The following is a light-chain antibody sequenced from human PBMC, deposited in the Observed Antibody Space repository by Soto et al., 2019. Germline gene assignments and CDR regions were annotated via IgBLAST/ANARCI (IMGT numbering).Light chain of an antibody. CDR2: GAS. CDR1: ESLSTY. J-gene: IGKJ2*01. V-gene: IGKV3-15*01. CDR3: QSYNDWPFT. Sequence: EIVMTQSPATLSVSPGERVTLSCRASESLSTYLVWYQQKPGQAPRLLIYGASTKATGIPARFSGSGSATDFTLTISSLQSEDFAVYYCQSYNDWPFTFGQGTKLEI.